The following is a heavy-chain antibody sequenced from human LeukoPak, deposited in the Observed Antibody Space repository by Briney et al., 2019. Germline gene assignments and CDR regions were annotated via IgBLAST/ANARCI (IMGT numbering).Heavy chain of an antibody. J-gene: IGHJ4*02. CDR2: INTYSGDT. Sequence: ASVKVSCKASGYTFITYGISWVRQAPGQGLEWMGWINTYSGDTNYAQNLQGRVTMTTDTSTNTAYMELRGLRSDDTAVYYCARDKSPRYTYGLGYWGQGSLVTVSS. CDR1: GYTFITYG. D-gene: IGHD5-18*01. V-gene: IGHV1-18*01. CDR3: ARDKSPRYTYGLGY.